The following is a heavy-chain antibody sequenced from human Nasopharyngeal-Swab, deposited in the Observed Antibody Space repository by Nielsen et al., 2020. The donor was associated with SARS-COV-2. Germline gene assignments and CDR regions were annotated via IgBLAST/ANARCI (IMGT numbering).Heavy chain of an antibody. V-gene: IGHV6-1*01. CDR2: TYYRSEWYN. J-gene: IGHJ5*02. Sequence: WIRQSPSRGLERLGSTYYRSEWYNDSAVSVKSRITIKPDPSTNQFSLQLNSVTPEETAVYYCARDEGAFNTWGQGTLVTVSS. D-gene: IGHD3-16*01. CDR3: ARDEGAFNT.